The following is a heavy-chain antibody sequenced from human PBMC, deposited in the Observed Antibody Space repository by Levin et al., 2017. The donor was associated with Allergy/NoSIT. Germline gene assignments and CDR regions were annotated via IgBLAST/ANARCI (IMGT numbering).Heavy chain of an antibody. D-gene: IGHD3-10*01. V-gene: IGHV3-7*04. CDR1: GFTFSSYW. Sequence: PGGSLRLSCAASGFTFSSYWMSWVRQAPGKGLEWVANIKQDGSEKYYVDSVKGRFTISRDNAKNSLYLQMNSLRAEDTAVYYCARDEPLYYYGSGSYFWFDPWGQGTLVTVSS. J-gene: IGHJ5*02. CDR3: ARDEPLYYYGSGSYFWFDP. CDR2: IKQDGSEK.